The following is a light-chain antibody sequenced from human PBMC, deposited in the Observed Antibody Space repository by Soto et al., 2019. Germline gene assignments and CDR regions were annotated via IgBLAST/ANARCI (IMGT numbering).Light chain of an antibody. Sequence: EIVLTQSPDTLSLSPGERATLSCRASQSVSSSLAWYQQEPGQAPRLLIYDASNRATGIPARFSGSGSGTDFPLTISSLEPEDFAVYYCQQRSNWPPEVTFGPGTKVDIK. V-gene: IGKV3-11*01. CDR3: QQRSNWPPEVT. CDR1: QSVSSS. CDR2: DAS. J-gene: IGKJ3*01.